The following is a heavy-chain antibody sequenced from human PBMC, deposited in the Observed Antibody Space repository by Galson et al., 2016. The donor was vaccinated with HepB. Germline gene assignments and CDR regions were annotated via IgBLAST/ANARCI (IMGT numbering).Heavy chain of an antibody. D-gene: IGHD1-26*01. V-gene: IGHV3-23*01. CDR2: ISSSGGTP. CDR1: GFTFGSYA. Sequence: SLRLSCAASGFTFGSYAMTWIRQAPGKGLEWVSSISSSGGTPYYHDPVKGRFTISRDGSESTLYVHMNRLRVEDTAVYYCAKGAAGGTYSALDYWGRGVLVTVSP. CDR3: AKGAAGGTYSALDY. J-gene: IGHJ4*02.